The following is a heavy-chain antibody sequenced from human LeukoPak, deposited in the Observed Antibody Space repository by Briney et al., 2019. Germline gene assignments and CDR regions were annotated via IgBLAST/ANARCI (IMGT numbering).Heavy chain of an antibody. CDR3: ARGYSSSSWYNYYYYYGMDV. CDR2: ISSSGSTI. D-gene: IGHD6-13*01. Sequence: LSLTCAVYGGSFSGYYWSWIRQAPGKGLEWVSYISSSGSTIYYADSVKGRFTISRDNAKNSLYLQMNSLRAEDTAVYYCARGYSSSSWYNYYYYYGMDVWGQGTTVTVSS. CDR1: GGSFSGYY. J-gene: IGHJ6*02. V-gene: IGHV3-11*01.